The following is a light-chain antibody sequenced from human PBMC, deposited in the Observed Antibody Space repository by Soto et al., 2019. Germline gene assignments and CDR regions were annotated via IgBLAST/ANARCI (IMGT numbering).Light chain of an antibody. V-gene: IGLV2-14*01. CDR3: SSYTSKSSLI. Sequence: QSVLSQPASVSGSPGQSITISCAVTMRDVGAYNLVSWYQQHPGRAPQLIIYEVRNRPSGISFRFSGSKSGNTASLTISGLQAEDEADYYCSSYTSKSSLIFGGGTKVTVL. CDR2: EVR. CDR1: MRDVGAYNL. J-gene: IGLJ2*01.